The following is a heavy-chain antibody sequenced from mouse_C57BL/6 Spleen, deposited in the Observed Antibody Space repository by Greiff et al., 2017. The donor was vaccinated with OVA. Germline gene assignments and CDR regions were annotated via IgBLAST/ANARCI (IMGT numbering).Heavy chain of an antibody. J-gene: IGHJ2*01. D-gene: IGHD1-1*01. CDR3: ARVLYYYGSPYLDY. V-gene: IGHV5-16*01. Sequence: EVKLMESEGGLVQPGSSMKLSCTASGFTFSDYYMAWVRQVPEKGLEWVANINYDGSSTYYLDSLKSRFIISRDNAKNILYLQMSSLKSEDTATYYCARVLYYYGSPYLDYWGQGTTLTVSS. CDR1: GFTFSDYY. CDR2: INYDGSST.